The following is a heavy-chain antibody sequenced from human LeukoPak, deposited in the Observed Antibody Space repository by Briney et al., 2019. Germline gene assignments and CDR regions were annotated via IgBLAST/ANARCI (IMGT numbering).Heavy chain of an antibody. J-gene: IGHJ4*02. V-gene: IGHV3-48*02. CDR3: ARDVRWAFDY. CDR1: GFTFNTYS. CDR2: ISRSSSSK. D-gene: IGHD3-3*01. Sequence: GGSLRLSCAASGFTFNTYSMNWVRQAPGKGLEWVSYISRSSSSKYYADSVKGRVTISRDNAKNSVYLQMNSLRDEDTAVYYCARDVRWAFDYWGQGTRVSVSS.